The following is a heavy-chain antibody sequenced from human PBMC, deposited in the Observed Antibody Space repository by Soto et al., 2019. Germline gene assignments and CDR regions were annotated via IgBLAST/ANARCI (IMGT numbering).Heavy chain of an antibody. Sequence: QAQLQESGPGLVKPSETLSLTCTVSDGSVSSGSYYWTWIRQPPGKGLEWIGYIYSIGSTLYNPSLQSRVIISVDTSMNQFSLKLSSVTAADTAVYYCARDSLALFDSWGQGTLVTVSS. CDR1: DGSVSSGSYY. J-gene: IGHJ4*02. V-gene: IGHV4-61*01. CDR2: IYSIGST. CDR3: ARDSLALFDS. D-gene: IGHD5-12*01.